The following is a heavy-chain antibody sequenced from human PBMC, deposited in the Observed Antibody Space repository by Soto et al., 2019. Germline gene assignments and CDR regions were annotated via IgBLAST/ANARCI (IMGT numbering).Heavy chain of an antibody. CDR1: GYTFTSYY. J-gene: IGHJ4*02. D-gene: IGHD3-22*01. V-gene: IGHV1-46*01. CDR3: ARDYYYDSSGYSPGGY. Sequence: QVQLVQSGAEVKKPGASVKVSCKASGYTFTSYYMHWVRQAPGQGLEWMGIINPSGGSTSYAQKFQGRVTMTRDTSTSTVYMELSSLRSEDTAVYYCARDYYYDSSGYSPGGYWGQGTLVTVSS. CDR2: INPSGGST.